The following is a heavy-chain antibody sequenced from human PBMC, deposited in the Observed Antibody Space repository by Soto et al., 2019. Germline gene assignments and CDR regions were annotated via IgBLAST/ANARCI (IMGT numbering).Heavy chain of an antibody. CDR2: IIPIFGTA. V-gene: IGHV1-69*01. Sequence: QVQLVQSGAEVKKPGSSVMVSCKASGGTFSSYAISLVRQAPGQGLEWMGGIIPIFGTANYAQKFQGRVTITADESTSTAYMELSSLRSEDTAVYYCARSSRQQLVPDHFDYWGQGTLVTVSS. D-gene: IGHD6-13*01. CDR3: ARSSRQQLVPDHFDY. CDR1: GGTFSSYA. J-gene: IGHJ4*02.